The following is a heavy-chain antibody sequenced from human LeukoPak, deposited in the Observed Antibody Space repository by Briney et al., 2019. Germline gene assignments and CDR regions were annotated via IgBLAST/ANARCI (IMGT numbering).Heavy chain of an antibody. CDR3: AGVGADYDILTGYDY. CDR1: GYSFTSYW. CDR2: IYPDDSDT. Sequence: GESLKISCKGSGYSFTSYWISWVRQMPGKGLEWMGIIYPDDSDTRHSPSFQGQVTISADKSISTAYLQWSSLKASDTAMYYCAGVGADYDILTGYDYWGQGTLVTVSS. D-gene: IGHD3-9*01. V-gene: IGHV5-51*01. J-gene: IGHJ4*02.